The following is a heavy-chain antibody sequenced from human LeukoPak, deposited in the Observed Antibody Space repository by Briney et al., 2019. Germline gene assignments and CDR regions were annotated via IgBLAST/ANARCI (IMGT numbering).Heavy chain of an antibody. Sequence: ASVKVSCKASGYTFTSYDINWVRQATGQGLEWMGWMNPNSGNTGYAQKFQGRVTMTRNTSVSTAYMELSSLRSEDTAVYYCARTGGEIPGTAAAGEPDYWGQGTLVTVSS. V-gene: IGHV1-8*01. J-gene: IGHJ4*02. CDR1: GYTFTSYD. D-gene: IGHD6-13*01. CDR2: MNPNSGNT. CDR3: ARTGGEIPGTAAAGEPDY.